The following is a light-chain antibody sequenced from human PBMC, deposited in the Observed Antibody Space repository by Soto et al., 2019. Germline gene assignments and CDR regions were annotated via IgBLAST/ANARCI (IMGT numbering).Light chain of an antibody. CDR3: AAGDDILSGFWV. Sequence: QSVLTQSPSASGTPGQRVTIFCSGSSSNIGSNYVSWYQQLPGTAPRLLIYSNNQRPSGVPARFSGSKSGTSASLAISALRSEDEADYYCAAGDDILSGFWVFGGGTKVTVL. CDR2: SNN. J-gene: IGLJ3*02. CDR1: SSNIGSNY. V-gene: IGLV1-47*01.